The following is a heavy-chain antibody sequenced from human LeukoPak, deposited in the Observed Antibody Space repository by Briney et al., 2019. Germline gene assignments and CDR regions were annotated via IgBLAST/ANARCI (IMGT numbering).Heavy chain of an antibody. V-gene: IGHV3-48*03. CDR1: GFTFSAYE. CDR2: IHSGGSTI. CDR3: ASTTNY. J-gene: IGHJ4*02. Sequence: PGGSLRLSCAASGFTFSAYEMNWVRQAPGKGLEWVSYIHSGGSTIYYADSVKGRFTISRDNSKNTLYLQMNSLRAEDTAVYYCASTTNYWGQGTLVTVSS. D-gene: IGHD1-26*01.